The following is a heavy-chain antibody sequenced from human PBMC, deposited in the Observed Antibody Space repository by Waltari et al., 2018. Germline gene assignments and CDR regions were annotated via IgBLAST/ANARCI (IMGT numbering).Heavy chain of an antibody. CDR1: GGSFSGYY. D-gene: IGHD2-21*02. Sequence: QVQLQQWGAGLLKPSETLSLTCAVYGGSFSGYYWSWIRQPPGKGLEWIGEINHSGSTNYNPALKSRGTISVDTSKNQFSRKLSSVTAADTAVYYCARGPRMGIYGGNSGRRAGFDYWGQGTLVTVSS. CDR2: INHSGST. CDR3: ARGPRMGIYGGNSGRRAGFDY. V-gene: IGHV4-34*01. J-gene: IGHJ4*02.